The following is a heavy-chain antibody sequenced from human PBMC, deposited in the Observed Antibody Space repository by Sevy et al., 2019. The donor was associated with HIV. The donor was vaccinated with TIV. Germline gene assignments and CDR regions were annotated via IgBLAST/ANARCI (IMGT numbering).Heavy chain of an antibody. D-gene: IGHD1-26*01. CDR3: AAGTGSSDFDY. Sequence: GGSLRLSCVGSGFTFKDDFMTWVRQAPGKGLEWVGRIKSKTDAATRDFAAPVRGRFSISRDDSANTVYLVMNNLKPEDTGVYYCAAGTGSSDFDYWGQGTLVTVSS. CDR1: GFTFKDDF. CDR2: IKSKTDAATR. J-gene: IGHJ4*02. V-gene: IGHV3-15*01.